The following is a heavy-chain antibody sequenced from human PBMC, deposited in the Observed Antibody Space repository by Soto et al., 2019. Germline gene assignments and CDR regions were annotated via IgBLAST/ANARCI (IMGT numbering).Heavy chain of an antibody. Sequence: SVKVSCKASGVTFSSYAISWVRQAPGQGLEWMGGIIPIFGTANYAQKFQGRVTITADESTSTAYMELSSLRSEDTAVYYCARGQWLEYAFDIWGQGTMVTVSS. J-gene: IGHJ3*02. CDR3: ARGQWLEYAFDI. D-gene: IGHD6-19*01. CDR2: IIPIFGTA. V-gene: IGHV1-69*13. CDR1: GVTFSSYA.